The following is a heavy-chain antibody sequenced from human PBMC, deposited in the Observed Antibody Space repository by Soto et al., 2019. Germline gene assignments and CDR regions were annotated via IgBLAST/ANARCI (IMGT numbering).Heavy chain of an antibody. CDR1: GDSVSSNSAA. D-gene: IGHD3-3*01. J-gene: IGHJ6*03. V-gene: IGHV6-1*01. CDR2: TYYRSKWYN. CDR3: ARDVRFLEWLLSDYYYYYMDV. Sequence: QVQLQQSGPGLVKPSQTLSLTCAISGDSVSSNSAAWNWIRQSPSRGLEWLGRTYYRSKWYNDYAVSVKSRITINPDTSKNQFSLQLNSVTPEDTAVYYCARDVRFLEWLLSDYYYYYMDVWGKGTTVTVSS.